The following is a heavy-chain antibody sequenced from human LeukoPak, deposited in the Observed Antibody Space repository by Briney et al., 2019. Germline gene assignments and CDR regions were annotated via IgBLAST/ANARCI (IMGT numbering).Heavy chain of an antibody. CDR3: ARDSYDILTGYYSGPDY. CDR2: IWYDGSSE. D-gene: IGHD3-9*01. CDR1: GFTFSNAW. Sequence: GGSLRLSCAASGFTFSNAWMSWVRQAPGKGLEWVTLIWYDGSSEYYVDSVKGRFTISRDNSKNTLYLQINSLRAEDTAVYYCARDSYDILTGYYSGPDYWGQGTQVTVSS. V-gene: IGHV3-33*08. J-gene: IGHJ4*02.